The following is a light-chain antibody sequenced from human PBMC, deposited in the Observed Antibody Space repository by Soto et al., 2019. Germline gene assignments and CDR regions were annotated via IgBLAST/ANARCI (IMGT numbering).Light chain of an antibody. CDR2: DVS. CDR1: SSDVGGYNY. J-gene: IGLJ1*01. CDR3: SSYTSSSTLYV. Sequence: QSVLTQPASVSGSPGQSITISCTGTSSDVGGYNYVSWYQQHPGKDTKLMIYDVSNRPSGVSNRFSGSKSCNTASLTIFGLQAEDEADYYCSSYTSSSTLYVFGTGTKVTVL. V-gene: IGLV2-14*01.